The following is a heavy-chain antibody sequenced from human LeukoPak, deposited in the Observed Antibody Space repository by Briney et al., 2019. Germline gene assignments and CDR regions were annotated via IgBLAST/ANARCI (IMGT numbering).Heavy chain of an antibody. CDR2: IYPGDFDT. CDR1: GYRFTSYG. D-gene: IGHD2-15*01. Sequence: GESLKISCKGSGYRFTSYGTAWVGPMPRKGLDWMGIIYPGDFDTRYSASFQGQVTISADKSISTAYLQWSSLKASDTAMYYCARLPVYCSGGSCYSGTYYYGMDVWGKGTTVTVSS. V-gene: IGHV5-51*01. CDR3: ARLPVYCSGGSCYSGTYYYGMDV. J-gene: IGHJ6*04.